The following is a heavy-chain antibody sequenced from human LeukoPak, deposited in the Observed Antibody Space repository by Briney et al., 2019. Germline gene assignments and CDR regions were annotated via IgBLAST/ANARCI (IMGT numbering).Heavy chain of an antibody. Sequence: PSETLSLTCAVYGGSFSGYYWSWIRQPPGKGLEWIGEINDRGSTNFNPSLKSRVTISVDTSKKQISLRVNSVTAADTAIYYCAGDGDKAAADWNFDIWGRGTLVTVSS. CDR1: GGSFSGYY. V-gene: IGHV4-34*01. J-gene: IGHJ2*01. D-gene: IGHD6-13*01. CDR3: AGDGDKAAADWNFDI. CDR2: INDRGST.